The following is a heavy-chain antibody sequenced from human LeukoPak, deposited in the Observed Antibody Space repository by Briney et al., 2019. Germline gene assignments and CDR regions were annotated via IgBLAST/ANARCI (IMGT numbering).Heavy chain of an antibody. J-gene: IGHJ4*02. CDR2: IYTSGST. CDR1: GGSISSYY. V-gene: IGHV4-4*07. Sequence: SETLSLTCTVSGGSISSYYWSWIRQPAGKGLEWIGRIYTSGSTNYNPSLKSRVTMSVDTSKNQFSLKLSSVTAADTAVYYCARDEMWEYSSGWYSDYWGQGTLVTVSS. CDR3: ARDEMWEYSSGWYSDY. D-gene: IGHD6-19*01.